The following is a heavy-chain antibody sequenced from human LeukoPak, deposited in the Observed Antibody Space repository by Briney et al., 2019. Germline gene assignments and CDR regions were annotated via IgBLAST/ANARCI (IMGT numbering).Heavy chain of an antibody. J-gene: IGHJ5*02. D-gene: IGHD2-2*02. CDR2: INHSGST. CDR1: GFTLSDYY. CDR3: ARGRGYCSSTSCYTVHWFDP. V-gene: IGHV4-34*01. Sequence: KPGGSLRLSCAASGFTLSDYYMNWIRQPPGKGLEWIGEINHSGSTNYNPSLKSRVTISVDTSKNQFSLKLSSVTAADTAVYYCARGRGYCSSTSCYTVHWFDPWGQGTLVTVSS.